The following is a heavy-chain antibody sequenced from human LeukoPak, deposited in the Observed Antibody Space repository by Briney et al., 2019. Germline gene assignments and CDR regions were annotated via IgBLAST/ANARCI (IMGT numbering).Heavy chain of an antibody. V-gene: IGHV3-21*01. CDR3: ARDRLLEDRDYSYYYYMDV. CDR1: GFTFSGYG. Sequence: GGSLRLSCAASGFTFSGYGMHWIRQAPGKGLEWVSSISSSSSYIYYADSVKGRFTISRDNAKNSLYLQMNSLRAEDTAVYHCARDRLLEDRDYSYYYYMDVWGKGTTVTVSS. CDR2: ISSSSSYI. D-gene: IGHD1-1*01. J-gene: IGHJ6*03.